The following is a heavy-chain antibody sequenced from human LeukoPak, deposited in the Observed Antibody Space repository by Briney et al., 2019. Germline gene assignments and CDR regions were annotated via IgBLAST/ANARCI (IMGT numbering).Heavy chain of an antibody. Sequence: GRSLRLSCAASGFTFSRYGMHWVRQAPGKGLEWLALISDDGNNDQYVGSVKGRFTISRDNSKNTLYLQMNSLRAEDTAVYYCAKGLGAARRDYFDYWGQGTLVTVSS. J-gene: IGHJ4*02. CDR2: ISDDGNND. CDR3: AKGLGAARRDYFDY. D-gene: IGHD6-6*01. CDR1: GFTFSRYG. V-gene: IGHV3-30*18.